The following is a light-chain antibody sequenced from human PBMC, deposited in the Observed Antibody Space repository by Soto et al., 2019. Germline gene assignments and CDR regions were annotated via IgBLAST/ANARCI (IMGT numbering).Light chain of an antibody. J-gene: IGKJ1*01. CDR1: QSISSW. CDR3: QQSYSTPRT. CDR2: AAS. V-gene: IGKV1-39*01. Sequence: DIQMTQSHSTLPASVGDRVTITCRASQSISSWLAWYQQKPGKAPTLLIYAASSLQSGVPSRFSGSGSGTDFTLTISSLQPEDFATYYCQQSYSTPRTFGQGTKVDIK.